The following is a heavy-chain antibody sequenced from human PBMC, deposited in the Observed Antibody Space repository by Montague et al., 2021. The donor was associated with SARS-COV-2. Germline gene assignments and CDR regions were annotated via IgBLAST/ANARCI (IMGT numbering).Heavy chain of an antibody. CDR3: ASAPRFSFGYWAY. CDR1: GGSSSSYY. Sequence: SETLSLTCAVYGGSSSSYYWSWIRQSPGKGLEWVGEINHSGYTDYNPSLESRLTISLDTSKKQFSLKMTSVTAADTAVYYCASAPRFSFGYWAYWGQGTLVSVAS. CDR2: INHSGYT. V-gene: IGHV4-34*01. J-gene: IGHJ4*02. D-gene: IGHD5-18*01.